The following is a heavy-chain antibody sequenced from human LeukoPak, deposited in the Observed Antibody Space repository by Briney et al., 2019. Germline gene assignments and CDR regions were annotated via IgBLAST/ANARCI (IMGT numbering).Heavy chain of an antibody. CDR2: ISWNSGSI. D-gene: IGHD5-18*01. Sequence: GGSLRLSCAASGFTFDDYAMHWVRQAPGKGLEWVSGISWNSGSIGYADSVKGRFTISRDNAKNSLYLQMNSLRAEDTALYYCVLTVDTAMVVFDYWGQGTLVTVSS. CDR1: GFTFDDYA. CDR3: VLTVDTAMVVFDY. V-gene: IGHV3-9*01. J-gene: IGHJ4*02.